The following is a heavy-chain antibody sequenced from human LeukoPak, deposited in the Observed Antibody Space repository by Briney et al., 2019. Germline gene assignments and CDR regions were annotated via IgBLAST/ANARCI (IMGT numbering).Heavy chain of an antibody. CDR3: ARAEVVGAHLRSGYFQH. D-gene: IGHD1-26*01. J-gene: IGHJ1*01. Sequence: SETLSLTCAVSGGSISSSNWWSWVRPPPGKGLEWTGEIYHSGSTNYNPSLKSRVTISGDKSKNQFSLNVSSVTAADTAVYYCARAEVVGAHLRSGYFQHWGQGTLVTVSS. CDR2: IYHSGST. CDR1: GGSISSSNW. V-gene: IGHV4-4*02.